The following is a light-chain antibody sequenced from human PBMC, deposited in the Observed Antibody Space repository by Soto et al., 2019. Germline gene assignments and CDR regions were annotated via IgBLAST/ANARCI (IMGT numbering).Light chain of an antibody. CDR3: MQATQSHWT. CDR1: QSLLHSNGNTY. CDR2: KVS. J-gene: IGKJ1*01. V-gene: IGKV2-24*01. Sequence: DIVMTQSPLSLPVMPGEPASISCRASQSLLHSNGNTYLSWFQQRPGQPPRLLIYKVSDRFSGVPDRFSGSGAGTDFTLTISRVEAEDVGIYYCMQATQSHWTFGQGTKVDI.